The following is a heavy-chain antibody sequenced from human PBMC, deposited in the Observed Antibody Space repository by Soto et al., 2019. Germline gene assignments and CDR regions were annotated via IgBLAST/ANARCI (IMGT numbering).Heavy chain of an antibody. CDR1: GGSINNHY. J-gene: IGHJ4*02. D-gene: IGHD7-27*01. Sequence: SETLSLTCTVSGGSINNHYWSWIRQPQGKGLEWIGYIYYTGSTNYNPSLKSRVTISVDTSKNQFSLNLTSLTAADTAIYYCARSNWYSEYWGQGTLVTVSS. CDR3: ARSNWYSEY. CDR2: IYYTGST. V-gene: IGHV4-59*11.